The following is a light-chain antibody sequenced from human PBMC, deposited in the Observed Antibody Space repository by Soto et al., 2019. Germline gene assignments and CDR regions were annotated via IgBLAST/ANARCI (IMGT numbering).Light chain of an antibody. Sequence: EIVLTQSPATLSLSPGERATLSCRASQTIASRYLAWYQHQPGPAPRLLIYRTFARAPGIPDRFSGGGSGTDFTLTISRLEREDFAVYYCQQYDTSPPPFGQGTRLEIK. CDR2: RTF. V-gene: IGKV3-20*01. CDR3: QQYDTSPPP. J-gene: IGKJ5*01. CDR1: QTIASRY.